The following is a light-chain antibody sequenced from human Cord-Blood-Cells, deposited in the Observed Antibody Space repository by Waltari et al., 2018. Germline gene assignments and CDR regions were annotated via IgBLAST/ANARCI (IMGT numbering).Light chain of an antibody. CDR1: QDISNY. Sequence: DIHMTQSPSSLSPSVGNRVTITCQASQDISNYLNWYQQKPGKAPKLLIYEASNLETGVPSRFSGSGSGTDFTLTISSLQPEDIATYYCQQYDNLPRTFGQGTKLEIK. CDR3: QQYDNLPRT. V-gene: IGKV1-33*01. J-gene: IGKJ2*01. CDR2: EAS.